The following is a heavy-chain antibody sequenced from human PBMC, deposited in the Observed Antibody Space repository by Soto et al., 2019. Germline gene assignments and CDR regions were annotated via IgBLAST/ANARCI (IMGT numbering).Heavy chain of an antibody. CDR2: ISGSGGST. CDR3: GKDPGGVLWFGLFDY. Sequence: GGSLRLSCAASGFTFSSYAMSWVRQAPGKGLEWVSAISGSGGSTYYADSVKGRFTISRDNSKNTLYLQMNSLRAEDTAVYYCGKDPGGVLWFGLFDYWGQGTLVTVSS. J-gene: IGHJ4*02. V-gene: IGHV3-23*01. CDR1: GFTFSSYA. D-gene: IGHD3-10*01.